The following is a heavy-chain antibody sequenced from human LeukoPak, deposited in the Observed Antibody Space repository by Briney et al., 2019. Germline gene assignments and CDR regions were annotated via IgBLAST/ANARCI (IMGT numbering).Heavy chain of an antibody. J-gene: IGHJ5*02. CDR2: INPSGGST. Sequence: EASVKVSCKASGYTFTSYYMHWVRQAPGQGLEWMGIINPSGGSTSYAQKFQGRVTMTRDMSTSTVYMELSSLRSEVTAVYYCARALRGGYIVATRGWFDPWGQGTLVTVSS. CDR1: GYTFTSYY. D-gene: IGHD5-12*01. CDR3: ARALRGGYIVATRGWFDP. V-gene: IGHV1-46*01.